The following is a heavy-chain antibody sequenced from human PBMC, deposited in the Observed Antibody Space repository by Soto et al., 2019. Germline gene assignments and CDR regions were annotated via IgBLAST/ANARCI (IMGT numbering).Heavy chain of an antibody. CDR1: GFTFSSYA. Sequence: PGGSLRLSCAASGFTFSSYAMSWVRQAPGKGLEWVSAISGSGGSTYYADSVKGRFTISRDNSKNTLYLQMNSLRAEDMAVYHCAKDRVLMSSGWYTTDAFDISGQGTMVTVS. D-gene: IGHD6-19*01. J-gene: IGHJ3*02. CDR3: AKDRVLMSSGWYTTDAFDI. V-gene: IGHV3-23*01. CDR2: ISGSGGST.